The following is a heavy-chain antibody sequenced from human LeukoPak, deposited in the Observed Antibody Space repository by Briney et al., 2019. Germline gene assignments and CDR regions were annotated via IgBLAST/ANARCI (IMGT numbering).Heavy chain of an antibody. CDR2: VSGSGGST. Sequence: GSLRLSCAASGFTFNFYAMAWVRQGPGKGLEWVSVVSGSGGSTYYADSVKGRFTISRDSSKNTLYLQMNSLRAEDTAVYYCAKRGTGSSGPNWFDPWGQGTLVTVSS. CDR1: GFTFNFYA. V-gene: IGHV3-23*01. CDR3: AKRGTGSSGPNWFDP. J-gene: IGHJ5*02. D-gene: IGHD6-6*01.